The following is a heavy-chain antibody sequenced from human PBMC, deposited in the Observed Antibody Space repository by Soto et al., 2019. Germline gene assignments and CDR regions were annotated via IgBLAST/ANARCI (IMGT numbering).Heavy chain of an antibody. V-gene: IGHV3-23*01. D-gene: IGHD2-21*01. CDR3: SQDRGWGVVSPSHDY. J-gene: IGHJ4*02. CDR2: IRGTGGET. CDR1: GFTFRNFV. Sequence: EVQLLESGGGIVQPGGSLRVSCVASGFTFRNFVMSWVRQAPGKGLEWVSAIRGTGGETFYADSVKGRFTISRDNSKNTWYLQRNSLRGEDTALYFCSQDRGWGVVSPSHDYWGQGTLVTVSS.